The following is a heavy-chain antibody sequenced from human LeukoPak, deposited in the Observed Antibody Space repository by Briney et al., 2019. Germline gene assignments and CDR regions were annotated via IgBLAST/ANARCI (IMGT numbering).Heavy chain of an antibody. CDR3: ARVSPDPYSGSLPDAFDI. D-gene: IGHD1-26*01. Sequence: GGSLRLSCAASGFTFSSYWMSWVRQAPGKGLEWVANIKQDGSEKYYVDSVKGRFTISRDNAKNSLYLQMNSLRAEDTAVYYCARVSPDPYSGSLPDAFDIWGQGTMVTVSS. CDR2: IKQDGSEK. CDR1: GFTFSSYW. V-gene: IGHV3-7*01. J-gene: IGHJ3*02.